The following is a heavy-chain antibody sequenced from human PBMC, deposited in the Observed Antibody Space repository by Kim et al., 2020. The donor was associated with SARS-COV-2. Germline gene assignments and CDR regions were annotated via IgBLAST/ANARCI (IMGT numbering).Heavy chain of an antibody. J-gene: IGHJ4*02. CDR3: ARALTIFGVVISAFDY. D-gene: IGHD3-3*01. Sequence: PSLQSRGTISVDTSKNQFSLKLRSVTAADTAVYYWARALTIFGVVISAFDYWGQGTLVTVSS. V-gene: IGHV4-31*02.